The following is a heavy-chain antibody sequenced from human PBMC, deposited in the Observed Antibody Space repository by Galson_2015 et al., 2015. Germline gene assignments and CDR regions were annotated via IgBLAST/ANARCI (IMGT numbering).Heavy chain of an antibody. V-gene: IGHV3-23*01. J-gene: IGHJ4*02. Sequence: SLRLSCAASGFTFSSYTMSWVRQAPGKGLEWVSAISGSGGSTYYADSVKGRFTISRDNSKNTLYLQMNSLRAEDTAVYYCANSYGSGSLAHFDYWGQGTLVTVSS. D-gene: IGHD3-10*01. CDR2: ISGSGGST. CDR3: ANSYGSGSLAHFDY. CDR1: GFTFSSYT.